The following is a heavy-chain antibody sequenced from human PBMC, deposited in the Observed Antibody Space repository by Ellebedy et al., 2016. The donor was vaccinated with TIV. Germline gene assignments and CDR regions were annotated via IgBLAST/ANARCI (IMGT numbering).Heavy chain of an antibody. CDR3: ARGPMVRGRAQGYGMDV. V-gene: IGHV1-8*01. J-gene: IGHJ6*02. CDR1: RYTFTSYD. CDR2: MNPNSGNT. Sequence: ASVKVSXKASRYTFTSYDINWVRQATGQGLEWMGWMNPNSGNTGYAQKFQGRVTMTRNTSISTAYMELSSLRSEDTAVYYCARGPMVRGRAQGYGMDVWGQGTTVTVSS. D-gene: IGHD3-10*01.